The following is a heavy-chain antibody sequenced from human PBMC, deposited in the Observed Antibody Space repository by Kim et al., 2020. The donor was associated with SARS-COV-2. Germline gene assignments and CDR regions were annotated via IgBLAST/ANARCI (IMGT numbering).Heavy chain of an antibody. Sequence: GGSLRLSCAASGFTFSSYWMHWVRQAPGKGLVWVSRINSDGSSTSYADSVKGRFTISRDNAKNTLYLQMNSLRAEDTAVYYCARGVAGSSYYFDYWGQGTLVTVSS. D-gene: IGHD6-19*01. CDR1: GFTFSSYW. J-gene: IGHJ4*02. V-gene: IGHV3-74*01. CDR3: ARGVAGSSYYFDY. CDR2: INSDGSST.